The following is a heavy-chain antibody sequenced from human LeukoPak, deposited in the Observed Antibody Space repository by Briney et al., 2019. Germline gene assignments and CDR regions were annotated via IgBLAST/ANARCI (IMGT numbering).Heavy chain of an antibody. CDR1: GYTFTGYY. CDR3: ARSPGGTYGHYPY. J-gene: IGHJ4*02. Sequence: ASVKVSCKASGYTFTGYYMHWVRQAPGQGLEWMGRINPNSGGTNYAQKFQGRVTMTRDTSISTAYMELSRLRSDDTAVYYCARSPGGTYGHYPYWGQGTLVTVSS. D-gene: IGHD4-17*01. CDR2: INPNSGGT. V-gene: IGHV1-2*06.